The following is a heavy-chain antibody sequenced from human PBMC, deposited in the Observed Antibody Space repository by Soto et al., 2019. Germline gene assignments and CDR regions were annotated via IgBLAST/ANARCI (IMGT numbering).Heavy chain of an antibody. J-gene: IGHJ4*02. CDR2: ISYDGSNK. V-gene: IGHV3-30*18. CDR1: GFTFSSYG. Sequence: VGSLRLSCAASGFTFSSYGMHWVRQAPGKGLEWVAVISYDGSNKYYADSVKGRFTISRDNSKNTLYLQMNSLRAEDTAVYYCAKGSGFLEWLLPHDYWGQGTLVTVSS. D-gene: IGHD3-3*01. CDR3: AKGSGFLEWLLPHDY.